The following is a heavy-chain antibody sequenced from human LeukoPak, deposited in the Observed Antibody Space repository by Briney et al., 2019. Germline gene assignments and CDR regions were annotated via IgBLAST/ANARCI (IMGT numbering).Heavy chain of an antibody. CDR3: ARVELGFDY. CDR2: IFHSGKT. J-gene: IGHJ4*02. V-gene: IGHV4-38-2*02. D-gene: IGHD3-16*01. Sequence: PSETLSLTCTVSGYSLTSGYYWAWIRQSPGKGLEWIGNIFHSGKTYYNPSLKSRVAISVDTSKNQFSLFLNSVTVAGTAVYYCARVELGFDYWGQGTLVTVSS. CDR1: GYSLTSGYY.